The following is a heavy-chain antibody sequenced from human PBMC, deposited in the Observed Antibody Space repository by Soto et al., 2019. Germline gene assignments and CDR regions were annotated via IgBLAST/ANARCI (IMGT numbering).Heavy chain of an antibody. CDR2: FFYGGT. CDR3: ASYRGALYFES. CDR1: GRSMSSNY. Sequence: QVHLQESGPGLVQPSETLSLTCSVSGRSMSSNYWSWIRQSPDKGLEWLGYFFYGGTDSNPSLGGRVSMSVGASNRQFSLKLAPGTVADTAVYYCASYRGALYFESWGPGILVTVSA. V-gene: IGHV4-59*01. D-gene: IGHD3-16*01. J-gene: IGHJ4*02.